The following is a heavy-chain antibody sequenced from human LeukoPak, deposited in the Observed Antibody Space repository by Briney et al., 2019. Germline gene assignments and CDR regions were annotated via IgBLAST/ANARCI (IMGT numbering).Heavy chain of an antibody. CDR3: ARVRSSASLWSSSVYGIDV. CDR2: TNPNSGNT. V-gene: IGHV1-8*01. CDR1: GYTFTSYD. J-gene: IGHJ6*02. D-gene: IGHD2-2*01. Sequence: ASVKVSCKASGYTFTSYDINWVRQATGQGLEWMGWTNPNSGNTGYAQKFQGRVTMTRNTSISTAYMELSSLRSEDTALYYCARVRSSASLWSSSVYGIDVWGQGTTVTVSS.